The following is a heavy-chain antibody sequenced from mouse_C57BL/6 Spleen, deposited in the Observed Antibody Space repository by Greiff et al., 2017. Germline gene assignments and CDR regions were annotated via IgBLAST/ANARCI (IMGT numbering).Heavy chain of an antibody. CDR1: GYTFTDYN. CDR3: ARDYDYDERTWFAY. Sequence: VQLQQSGPELVKPGASVKMSCKASGYTFTDYNMHWVKQSHGKSLEWIGYINPNNGGTSYNQKFKGKATLTVNKSSSTAYMVLRSLTSEDSAVYYCARDYDYDERTWFAYWGQGTLVTVSA. V-gene: IGHV1-22*01. J-gene: IGHJ3*01. D-gene: IGHD2-4*01. CDR2: INPNNGGT.